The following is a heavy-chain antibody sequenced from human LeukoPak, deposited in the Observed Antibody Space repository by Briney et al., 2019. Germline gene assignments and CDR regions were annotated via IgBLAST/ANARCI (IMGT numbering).Heavy chain of an antibody. D-gene: IGHD3-16*01. CDR2: INHSGST. V-gene: IGHV4-34*01. CDR1: GGSFSGYY. CDR3: ARRITFGDHQLFDY. Sequence: PSETLSLTCAVYGGSFSGYYWSWIRQPPGKGLEWIGEINHSGSTNYNPSLKSRVTISVDTSKNQFSLKLSSVTAADTAVYYCARRITFGDHQLFDYWGQGTLVTVSS. J-gene: IGHJ4*02.